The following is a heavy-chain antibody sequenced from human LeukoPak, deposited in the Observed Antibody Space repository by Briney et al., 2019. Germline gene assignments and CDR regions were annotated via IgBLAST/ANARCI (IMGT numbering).Heavy chain of an antibody. CDR2: INHSGST. J-gene: IGHJ5*02. Sequence: SETLSLTCAVYGGSFSGYYWSWIRQPPGKGLEWIGEINHSGSTNYNPSLKSRVTISVDTSKNQFSLKLSSVTAADTAVYYCARGRRGIAACPNRWFDPWGQGTLATVSS. D-gene: IGHD6-6*01. CDR1: GGSFSGYY. CDR3: ARGRRGIAACPNRWFDP. V-gene: IGHV4-34*01.